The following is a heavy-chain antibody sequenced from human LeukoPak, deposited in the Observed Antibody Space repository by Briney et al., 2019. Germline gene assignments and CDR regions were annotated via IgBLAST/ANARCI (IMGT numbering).Heavy chain of an antibody. CDR1: GGSISRSNYY. D-gene: IGHD1-26*01. CDR3: ARGRGYGGNYLRAFDI. J-gene: IGHJ3*02. Sequence: PSETLSLTCTVSGGSISRSNYYWVWLRQPPGKGLEWIATINYSGNTYYNPPLKSRVTISVDTSKNQFSLKLSSVTAADTAVYYCARGRGYGGNYLRAFDIWGQGTIVSVSS. CDR2: INYSGNT. V-gene: IGHV4-39*07.